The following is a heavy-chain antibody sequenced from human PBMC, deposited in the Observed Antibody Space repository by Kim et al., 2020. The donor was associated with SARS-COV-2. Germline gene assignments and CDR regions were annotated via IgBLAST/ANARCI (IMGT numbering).Heavy chain of an antibody. V-gene: IGHV5-10-1*01. CDR3: ASPPGDYDSSGSNAFDI. CDR2: IDPSDSYT. J-gene: IGHJ3*02. D-gene: IGHD3-22*01. CDR1: GYSFTSYW. Sequence: GESLKISCKGSGYSFTSYWISWVRQMPGKGLEWMGRIDPSDSYTNYSPSFQGHVTISADKSISTAYLQWSSLKASDTAMYYCASPPGDYDSSGSNAFDIWGQGTMVTVSS.